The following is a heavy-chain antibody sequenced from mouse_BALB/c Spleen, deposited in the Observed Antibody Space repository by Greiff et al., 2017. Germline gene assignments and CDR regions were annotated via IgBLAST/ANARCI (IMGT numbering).Heavy chain of an antibody. CDR1: GFTFSDYY. D-gene: IGHD2-10*01. J-gene: IGHJ4*01. V-gene: IGHV5-4*02. Sequence: EVMLVESGGGLVKPGGSLKLSCAASGFTFSDYYMYWVRQTPEKRLEWVATISDGGSYTYYPDSVKGRFTISRDNAKNNLYLQMSSLKSEDTAMYYCARSTSSYYGNYVYAMDYWGQGTSVTVSS. CDR2: ISDGGSYT. CDR3: ARSTSSYYGNYVYAMDY.